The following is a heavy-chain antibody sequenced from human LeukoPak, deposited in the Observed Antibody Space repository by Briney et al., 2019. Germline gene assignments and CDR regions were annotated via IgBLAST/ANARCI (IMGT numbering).Heavy chain of an antibody. J-gene: IGHJ4*02. CDR2: ISYDGSNK. D-gene: IGHD6-6*01. CDR3: ARGTTQLVLN. CDR1: GFTFSSYA. V-gene: IGHV3-30-3*01. Sequence: PGGSLRLSCAASGFTFSSYAMHWVRQAPGKGLEWVAVISYDGSNKYYADSVKGRFTISRDNSKNTLYLQMNGLRAEDTAVYYCARGTTQLVLNWGQGTLVTVSS.